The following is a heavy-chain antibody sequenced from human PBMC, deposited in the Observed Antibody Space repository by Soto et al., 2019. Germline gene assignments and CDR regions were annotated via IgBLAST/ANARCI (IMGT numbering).Heavy chain of an antibody. V-gene: IGHV3-33*08. Sequence: PGGPLRLRCAASGGTFRSYGMHWVGQAPGKGLEWVAVIWYDGSNKYYADSVKGRFTISRDNSKNTLYLQMNSLRAEDTAVYYCARDTRTGTTGAFDIWGQGTMVTV. D-gene: IGHD1-7*01. CDR3: ARDTRTGTTGAFDI. J-gene: IGHJ3*02. CDR2: IWYDGSNK. CDR1: GGTFRSYG.